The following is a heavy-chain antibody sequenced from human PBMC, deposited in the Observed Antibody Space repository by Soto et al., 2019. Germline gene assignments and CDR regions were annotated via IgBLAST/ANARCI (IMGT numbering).Heavy chain of an antibody. D-gene: IGHD6-13*01. Sequence: PGGSLRLSCEASGLIFTNFWMHWVRQVPGKGLVWVSRIDTSGSSTSYADSVKSRFTISRDNAKNTVSLQMNSLRAEDTGVYYCAKDSWYFDLWSQGSLVTVSS. J-gene: IGHJ4*02. V-gene: IGHV3-74*01. CDR1: GLIFTNFW. CDR2: IDTSGSST. CDR3: AKDSWYFDL.